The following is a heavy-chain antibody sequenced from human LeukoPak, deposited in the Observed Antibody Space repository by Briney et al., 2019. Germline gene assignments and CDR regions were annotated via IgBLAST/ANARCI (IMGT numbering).Heavy chain of an antibody. Sequence: ASVKVSSKASGYIFTSYGISWVRQAPGRGLEWMGWISAYNGNTNYAQKFQGRVTMTTDTSTSTAYMELRSLRSDDTAVYYCARAAWFGEEPRNFYYYYYMDVWGKGTTVIISS. CDR3: ARAAWFGEEPRNFYYYYYMDV. D-gene: IGHD3-10*01. V-gene: IGHV1-18*01. CDR1: GYIFTSYG. CDR2: ISAYNGNT. J-gene: IGHJ6*03.